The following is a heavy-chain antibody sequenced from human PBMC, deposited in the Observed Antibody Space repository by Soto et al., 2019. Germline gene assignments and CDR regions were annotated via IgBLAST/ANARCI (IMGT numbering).Heavy chain of an antibody. CDR1: GGSISSSNW. Sequence: SETLSLTCAVSGGSISSSNWWSWVRQPPGKGLEWIGEIYHSGSTNYNPSLKSRVTISVDTSKNQFSLKLSSVTAADTAVYYCARDVYCSGATYSYFDYWGQGTLVTVSS. V-gene: IGHV4-4*02. CDR2: IYHSGST. J-gene: IGHJ4*02. D-gene: IGHD2-15*01. CDR3: ARDVYCSGATYSYFDY.